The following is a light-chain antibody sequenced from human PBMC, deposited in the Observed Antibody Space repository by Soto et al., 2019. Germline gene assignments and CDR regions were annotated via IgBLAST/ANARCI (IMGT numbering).Light chain of an antibody. Sequence: EIVLTQSPGTLSLSPGEGATLSCRASQSVSSNYLAWYRQKPGQAPRLLIYGASSRATGIPDRFSGSGSGTDFTLTISRLEPEDFGVYYCQQYGSSMGTFGQGTKVEIK. J-gene: IGKJ1*01. CDR1: QSVSSNY. CDR2: GAS. CDR3: QQYGSSMGT. V-gene: IGKV3-20*01.